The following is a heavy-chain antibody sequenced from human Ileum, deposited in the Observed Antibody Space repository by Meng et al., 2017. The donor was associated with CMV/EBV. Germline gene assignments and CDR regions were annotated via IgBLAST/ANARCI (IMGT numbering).Heavy chain of an antibody. CDR2: ISDDGSIT. J-gene: IGHJ4*02. CDR3: ARWGGEGSTSGLDS. D-gene: IGHD2/OR15-2a*01. V-gene: IGHV3-74*01. Sequence: GESLKISCVASGLTFSSHWMHWVRQTPGKELVWVSRISDDGSITTYADSVRGRFTISRDNSNNLVHLQMSDLRAEDTSVYYCARWGGEGSTSGLDSWGQGTRVTCSS. CDR1: GLTFSSHW.